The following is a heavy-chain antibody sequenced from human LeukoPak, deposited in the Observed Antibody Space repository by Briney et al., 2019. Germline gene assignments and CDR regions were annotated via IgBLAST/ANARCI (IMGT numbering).Heavy chain of an antibody. V-gene: IGHV1-46*01. Sequence: ASVKVSCNTSGYMFTVYYLHWVRQAPGQGLEWMGMISPTGGTTRFSQKYQGRITMTRDVSTSTVYMDLSSLRSEDTAVYYCAREMGSSKALDYWGQGTLVTVSS. CDR1: GYMFTVYY. CDR3: AREMGSSKALDY. D-gene: IGHD1-26*01. CDR2: ISPTGGTT. J-gene: IGHJ4*02.